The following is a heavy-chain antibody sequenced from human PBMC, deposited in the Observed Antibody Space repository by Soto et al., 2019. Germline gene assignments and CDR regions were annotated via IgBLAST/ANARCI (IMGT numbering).Heavy chain of an antibody. Sequence: QVQLMQSGAEGKKPGASVKVSCKASGDTFTDYYIHWVRQAPGQGLEWMGTVNPSGGHTTYAQHFLGRVTMTRETSTSTLYMELTSLTSDDTAVYYCARGGHVVVVTAALDYWGQGTLVTVSS. J-gene: IGHJ4*02. V-gene: IGHV1-46*01. CDR2: VNPSGGHT. D-gene: IGHD2-21*02. CDR1: GDTFTDYY. CDR3: ARGGHVVVVTAALDY.